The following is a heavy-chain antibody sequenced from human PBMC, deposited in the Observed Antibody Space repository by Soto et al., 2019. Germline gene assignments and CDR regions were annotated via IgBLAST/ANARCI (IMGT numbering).Heavy chain of an antibody. CDR3: ASDTERASHVKYFDY. J-gene: IGHJ4*02. CDR2: ISYDGSNK. V-gene: IGHV3-30*03. Sequence: QVQLVESGGGVVQPGRSLRLSCAASGFTFSSYGMHWVRQAPGKGLEWVAVISYDGSNKYYADSVKGRFTISRDNSKNTLYLQTNSLRAEDTAVYYCASDTERASHVKYFDYWGQGTLVTVSS. CDR1: GFTFSSYG.